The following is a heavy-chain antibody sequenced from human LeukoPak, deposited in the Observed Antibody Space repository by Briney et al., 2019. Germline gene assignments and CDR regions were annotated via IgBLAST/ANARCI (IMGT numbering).Heavy chain of an antibody. Sequence: ASVKVSCKASGYTFTGYYMHWVRQAPGQGLEWMGWINPNSGGTNYAQKFQGRVTMTRDTSISTAYMELSSLRSEDTAVYYCARGYLTIHVAWFDPWGQGTLVTVSS. CDR2: INPNSGGT. V-gene: IGHV1-2*02. J-gene: IGHJ5*02. CDR1: GYTFTGYY. D-gene: IGHD3-3*01. CDR3: ARGYLTIHVAWFDP.